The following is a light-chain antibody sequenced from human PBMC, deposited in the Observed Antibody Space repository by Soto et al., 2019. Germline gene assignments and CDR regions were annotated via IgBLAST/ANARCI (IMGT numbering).Light chain of an antibody. CDR2: AAS. CDR1: QSTSSY. Sequence: DIQMTQSPSSLSASVGARVTITCRASQSTSSYLNWYQQKPGKAPKILIYAASSLQSGVPSRFSGSGSGTDFTLTISSLQPEDFATYYCQQSYSTPRTFGQGTKVEIK. V-gene: IGKV1-39*01. J-gene: IGKJ1*01. CDR3: QQSYSTPRT.